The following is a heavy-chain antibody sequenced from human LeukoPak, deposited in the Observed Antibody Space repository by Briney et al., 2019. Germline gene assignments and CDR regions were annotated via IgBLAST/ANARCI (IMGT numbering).Heavy chain of an antibody. CDR3: ARHRDGYRYFDY. Sequence: PSETLSLTCAVSGYSISSGYYWGWIRQPPGKGLEWIGSIYHSGSTYYNPSLKSRVTISVDTSKNQFSLKLSSVTAADTAVYYCARHRDGYRYFDYWGQGTLVTVSS. V-gene: IGHV4-38-2*01. J-gene: IGHJ4*02. D-gene: IGHD5-24*01. CDR2: IYHSGST. CDR1: GYSISSGYY.